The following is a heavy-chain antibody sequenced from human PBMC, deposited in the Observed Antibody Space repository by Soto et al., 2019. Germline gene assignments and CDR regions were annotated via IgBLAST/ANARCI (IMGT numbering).Heavy chain of an antibody. CDR1: GGSFSDYI. J-gene: IGHJ4*02. CDR3: ARGLISGSHYSGGWYYFDS. V-gene: IGHV4-34*01. D-gene: IGHD1-26*01. Sequence: QVQLQQSGAGLLKPSETLSLTCDVYGGSFSDYIWTWIRQTPGKGLQWIGQINHSGSANYNPSLKIRVTLSVHTSSSQFSLELSSVTAADTAVYYCARGLISGSHYSGGWYYFDSWGQGTQVTVSS. CDR2: INHSGSA.